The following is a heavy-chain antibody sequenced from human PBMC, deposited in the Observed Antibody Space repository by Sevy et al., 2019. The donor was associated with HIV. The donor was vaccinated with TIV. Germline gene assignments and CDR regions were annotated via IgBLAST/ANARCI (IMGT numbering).Heavy chain of an antibody. CDR2: ISSSSSYI. CDR3: ARDRGYCSGGRCYDDAFDI. J-gene: IGHJ3*02. D-gene: IGHD2-15*01. Sequence: GGSLRLSCAASGFTFSSYSMNWVRQAPGKGLEWVSSISSSSSYIYYADSVKGRFTISRDNAKNSLYLQMNSLRAEDTAVYYCARDRGYCSGGRCYDDAFDIWGQGTMVTVSS. V-gene: IGHV3-21*01. CDR1: GFTFSSYS.